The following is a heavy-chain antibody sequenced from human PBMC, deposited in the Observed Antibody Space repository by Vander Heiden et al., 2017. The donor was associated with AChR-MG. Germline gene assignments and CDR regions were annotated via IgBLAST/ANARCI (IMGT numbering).Heavy chain of an antibody. CDR3: ARSRAYGGNSYFDY. D-gene: IGHD4-17*01. V-gene: IGHV1-69*01. CDR2: IIPIFGTA. Sequence: QVQLVQSGAEVKKPGSSVMVSCKASGGTFSSYAISWVRQAPGQGLEWMGGIIPIFGTANYAQKFQGRVTITADESTSTAYMELSSLRSEDTTVYYCARSRAYGGNSYFDYWGQGTLVTVSS. CDR1: GGTFSSYA. J-gene: IGHJ4*02.